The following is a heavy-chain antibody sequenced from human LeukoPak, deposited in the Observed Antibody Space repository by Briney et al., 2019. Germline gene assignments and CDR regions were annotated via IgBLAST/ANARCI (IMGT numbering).Heavy chain of an antibody. V-gene: IGHV4-59*11. CDR2: IYYCGST. D-gene: IGHD6-19*01. CDR3: ARDVGEVTGTHFDY. Sequence: SETLSLTCTVSGGFINSHYWSWIRQPPGKGLEWIGYIYYCGSTNYNPSLKSRVTISLDTSENQFSLNLSSVTPADTALYFCARDVGEVTGTHFDYWGQGTLVTVSS. J-gene: IGHJ4*02. CDR1: GGFINSHY.